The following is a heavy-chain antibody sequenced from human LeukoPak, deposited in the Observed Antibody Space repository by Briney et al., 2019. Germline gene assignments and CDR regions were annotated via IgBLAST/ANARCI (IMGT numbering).Heavy chain of an antibody. CDR2: IQFHGGDI. CDR1: GFTFTNSG. Sequence: GGSLRLSCAASGFTFTNSGMHWVSQAPGRGLEWVAFIQFHGGDIFYADSVEGRFTISRDNSKNTLYLQMNSLRPEDTAVYYCAKDNPIEKVPGLGPGSWGQGTLVTVSS. D-gene: IGHD2-2*01. V-gene: IGHV3-30*02. CDR3: AKDNPIEKVPGLGPGS. J-gene: IGHJ5*02.